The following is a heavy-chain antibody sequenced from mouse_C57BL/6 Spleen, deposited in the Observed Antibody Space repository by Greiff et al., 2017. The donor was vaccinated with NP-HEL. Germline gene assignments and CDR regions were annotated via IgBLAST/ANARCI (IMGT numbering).Heavy chain of an antibody. CDR1: GYTFTSYW. D-gene: IGHD1-1*01. CDR3: ARSHYYGSSRWYFDV. J-gene: IGHJ1*03. V-gene: IGHV1-69*01. CDR2: IDPSDSYT. Sequence: VQLQQPGAELVMPGASVKLSCKASGYTFTSYWMHWVKQRPGQGLEWIGEIDPSDSYTNYNQKFKGKSTLTVDKSSSTAYMQLSSLTSEDSAVYDCARSHYYGSSRWYFDVWGTGTTVTVSS.